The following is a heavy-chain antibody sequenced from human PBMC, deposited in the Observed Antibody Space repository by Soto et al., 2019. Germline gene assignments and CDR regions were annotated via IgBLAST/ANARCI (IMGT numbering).Heavy chain of an antibody. J-gene: IGHJ6*02. CDR1: GFTFSSYV. CDR2: ISGSGFNT. D-gene: IGHD3-10*01. Sequence: EVQLLESGGGLVQPGGSLRLSCAASGFTFSSYVINWVRQAPGKGLEWVSGISGSGFNTYYADSVKGRFTISRDNSNDTXXXXXXXXRAEXTAXXXXAXPYYSGSSYYGIDVWGRGTTVT. CDR3: AXPYYSGSSYYGIDV. V-gene: IGHV3-23*01.